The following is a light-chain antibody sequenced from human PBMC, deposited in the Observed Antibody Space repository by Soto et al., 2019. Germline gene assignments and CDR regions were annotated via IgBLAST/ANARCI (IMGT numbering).Light chain of an antibody. V-gene: IGKV1-5*03. Sequence: DIQMTQSPSTLSASVGDRVTITCRASQSISSWLAWYQQKPGKAPKLLIYKASSLESGVPSRFSGSGSGKEFTLTISSLKPDDFATYYCQQYNSYSGTLGQGTKVDIK. CDR1: QSISSW. J-gene: IGKJ1*01. CDR2: KAS. CDR3: QQYNSYSGT.